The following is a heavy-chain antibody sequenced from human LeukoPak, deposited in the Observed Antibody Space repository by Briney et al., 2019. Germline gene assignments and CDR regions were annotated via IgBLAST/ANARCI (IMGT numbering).Heavy chain of an antibody. J-gene: IGHJ6*02. D-gene: IGHD2-2*01. CDR3: ARDGVVPAAINYGMDV. CDR2: INHSGST. Sequence: PSETLSLTCAAYGGSFSGYYWSWIRQPPGKGLEWIGEINHSGSTNYNPSLKSRVTISVDTSKNQFSLKLSSVTAADTAVYYCARDGVVPAAINYGMDVWGQGTTVTVSS. CDR1: GGSFSGYY. V-gene: IGHV4-34*01.